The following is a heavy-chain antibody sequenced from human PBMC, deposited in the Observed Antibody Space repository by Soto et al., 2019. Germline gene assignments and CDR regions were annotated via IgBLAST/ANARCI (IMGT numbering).Heavy chain of an antibody. CDR1: GGSISSSNW. CDR2: IYHSGST. D-gene: IGHD6-19*01. V-gene: IGHV4-4*02. Sequence: QVQLQESGPGLVKPSGTLSLTCAVSGGSISSSNWWSWVRQPPGKGLEWIGEIYHSGSTNYTPSLKSRVTISLKLSSVTAADTAVYYCARIAVAGTRFDYWGQGTLVTVSS. CDR3: ARIAVAGTRFDY. J-gene: IGHJ4*02.